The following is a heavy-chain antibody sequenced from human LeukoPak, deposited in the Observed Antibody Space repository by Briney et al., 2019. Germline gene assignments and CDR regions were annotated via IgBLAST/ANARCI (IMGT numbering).Heavy chain of an antibody. Sequence: SETLSLTCTVSGGSISSSNYYWGWIRQPPGKGLEWIGNIYYSGSTYYKPSLKTRVTISVDTSKNQFSLKLTSVTAADTAVYYCARHASVDGNWPRPLDYWGQGSLVTVS. J-gene: IGHJ4*02. CDR2: IYYSGST. V-gene: IGHV4-39*01. D-gene: IGHD6-19*01. CDR1: GGSISSSNYY. CDR3: ARHASVDGNWPRPLDY.